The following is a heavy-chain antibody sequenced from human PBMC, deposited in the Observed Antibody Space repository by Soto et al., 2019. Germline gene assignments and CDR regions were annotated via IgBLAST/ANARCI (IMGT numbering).Heavy chain of an antibody. CDR1: GYTFTSNA. CDR2: INAGNGNT. Sequence: GASVKVSCKASGYTFTSNAMHWVRQAPGQRLEWMGWINAGNGNTKYSQKFQGRVTITRDTSASTAYMELSSLRSEDTAVYYCARGPNPYYFDYWGQGTLVTVSS. V-gene: IGHV1-3*01. CDR3: ARGPNPYYFDY. J-gene: IGHJ4*02.